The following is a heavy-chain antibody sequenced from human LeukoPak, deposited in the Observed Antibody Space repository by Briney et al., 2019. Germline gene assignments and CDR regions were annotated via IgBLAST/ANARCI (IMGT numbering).Heavy chain of an antibody. CDR3: AGGRFYDFWSGYSLDY. Sequence: PGGSLRLSCAASGFIFSDYYMSWIRQAPGKGLEWVSYISSGGSTIHYAHSVKGRFTISRDNAKNSLYLQMNSLRDEDTAVYYCAGGRFYDFWSGYSLDYWGQGTLVTVSS. V-gene: IGHV3-11*04. CDR1: GFIFSDYY. D-gene: IGHD3-3*01. J-gene: IGHJ4*02. CDR2: ISSGGSTI.